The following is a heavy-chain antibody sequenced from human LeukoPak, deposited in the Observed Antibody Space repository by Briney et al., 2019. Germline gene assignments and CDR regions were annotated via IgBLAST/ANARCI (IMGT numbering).Heavy chain of an antibody. J-gene: IGHJ5*02. CDR1: GYSISSGYY. D-gene: IGHD3-3*01. V-gene: IGHV4-38-2*02. Sequence: SETLSLTCAVSGYSISSGYYWGWIRQPPGKGLEWIGRIYTSGSTNYNPSLKSRVTMSVDTSKNQFSLKLSSVTAADTAVYYCARDIFWSGSSNWFDPWGQGTLVTVSS. CDR2: IYTSGST. CDR3: ARDIFWSGSSNWFDP.